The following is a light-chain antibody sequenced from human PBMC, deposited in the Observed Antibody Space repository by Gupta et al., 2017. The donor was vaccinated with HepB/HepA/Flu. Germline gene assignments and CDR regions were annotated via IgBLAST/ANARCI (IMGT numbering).Light chain of an antibody. V-gene: IGKV3-20*01. CDR2: GAS. CDR3: HQDGSSPFT. J-gene: IGKJ3*01. Sequence: EIVLTQSPGTLSLSPGERATLSCRASQSVGSSYLAWYQQKPGQAPRLLIYGASIRSTGIPDRFSGSGSGTDFTLTISRLEPEDFAVYYCHQDGSSPFTFGPGTKVDIK. CDR1: QSVGSSY.